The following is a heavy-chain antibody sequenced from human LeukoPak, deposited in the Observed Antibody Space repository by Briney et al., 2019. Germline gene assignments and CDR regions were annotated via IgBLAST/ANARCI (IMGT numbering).Heavy chain of an antibody. V-gene: IGHV4-39*07. CDR1: GGSISGSTYY. Sequence: SETLSLTCTVSGGSISGSTYYWGWIRQPPGKGLEWIGNIYYSGNTHYNPSLKSRVTISVDTSKNQFSLKLSSVTAADTAVYYCARDRGAQLGPRLSYFDLWGRGTLVTVSS. CDR2: IYYSGNT. J-gene: IGHJ2*01. CDR3: ARDRGAQLGPRLSYFDL. D-gene: IGHD2-2*01.